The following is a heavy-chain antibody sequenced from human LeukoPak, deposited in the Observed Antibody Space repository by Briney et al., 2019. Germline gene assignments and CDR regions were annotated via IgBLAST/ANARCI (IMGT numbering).Heavy chain of an antibody. CDR3: VRSLRSADF. CDR2: ISTDGSQT. Sequence: GGSLRLSCEASGFTFSNYWMHWVRQAPGKGLMWVSQISTDGSQTFYADSVKGRFTISRDNAKNTLFLQMDSLRPEDTAVYYCVRSLRSADFWGRGTLVTVSS. J-gene: IGHJ4*02. V-gene: IGHV3-74*01. CDR1: GFTFSNYW.